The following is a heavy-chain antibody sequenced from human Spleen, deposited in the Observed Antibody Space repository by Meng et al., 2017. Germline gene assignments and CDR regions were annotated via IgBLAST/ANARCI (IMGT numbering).Heavy chain of an antibody. J-gene: IGHJ4*02. D-gene: IGHD3-22*01. Sequence: GGSLRLSCAASGFTVSSNYMSWVRQAPGKGLEWVSVIYSGGSTYYADSVKGRFIISRGNSRNTLYLQMNSLRGDDTAVYYCVREQYESRGHWGQGTLVTVSS. V-gene: IGHV3-53*01. CDR3: VREQYESRGH. CDR2: IYSGGST. CDR1: GFTVSSNY.